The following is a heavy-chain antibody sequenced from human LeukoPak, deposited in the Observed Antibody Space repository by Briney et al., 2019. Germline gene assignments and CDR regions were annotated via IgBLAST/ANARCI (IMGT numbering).Heavy chain of an antibody. CDR1: GFTVSSNY. V-gene: IGHV3-66*01. CDR2: IYSGGST. J-gene: IGHJ4*02. D-gene: IGHD1-26*01. Sequence: PGGSLRPSCAASGFTVSSNYMSWVRQAPGKGLEWVSVIYSGGSTYYADSVKGRFTISRDNSKNTLYLQMNSLRAEDTAVYYCARYSGSYYYFDYWGQGTLVTVSS. CDR3: ARYSGSYYYFDY.